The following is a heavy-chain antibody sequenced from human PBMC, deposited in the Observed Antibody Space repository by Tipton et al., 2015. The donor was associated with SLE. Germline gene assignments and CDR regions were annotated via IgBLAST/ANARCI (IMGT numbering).Heavy chain of an antibody. D-gene: IGHD4-23*01. CDR2: INHSGST. V-gene: IGHV4-34*01. Sequence: TLSLTCAVSGGSFSGYYWSWIRQPPGKGLEWIGEINHSGSTNYNPSLESRVTISVDTSKNQFSLKLSSVTAADTAAYYCARRGGSVEWGQGTLVTVSS. J-gene: IGHJ4*02. CDR1: GGSFSGYY. CDR3: ARRGGSVE.